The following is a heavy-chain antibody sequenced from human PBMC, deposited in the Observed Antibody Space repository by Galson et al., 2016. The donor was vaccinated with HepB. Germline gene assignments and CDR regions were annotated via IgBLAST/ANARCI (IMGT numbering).Heavy chain of an antibody. V-gene: IGHV3-33*06. CDR1: GFAFSSHG. CDR2: IWSDGSNK. Sequence: SLRLSCAASGFAFSSHGLYWVRQAPGKGLEWVSVIWSDGSNKYYADSVKGRFTISRDNSKNTLYLYMNNSTAGDTAIYYCGKHGGFDYWGQGALVTVSS. D-gene: IGHD3-16*01. J-gene: IGHJ4*02. CDR3: GKHGGFDY.